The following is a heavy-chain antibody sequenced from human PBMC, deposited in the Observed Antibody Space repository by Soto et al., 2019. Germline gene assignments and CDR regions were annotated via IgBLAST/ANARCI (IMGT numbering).Heavy chain of an antibody. D-gene: IGHD6-13*01. J-gene: IGHJ6*02. CDR1: GGSISRYY. CDR3: ARGAAAAGTYYYYYGMDV. V-gene: IGHV4-59*01. Sequence: TSETLSLTCTVSGGSISRYYWSWIRQPPGKGLEWIGYIYYSGSTNYNPSLKSRVTISVDTSKNQFSLKLSSVTAADTAVYYCARGAAAAGTYYYYYGMDVWGQGTTVTVSS. CDR2: IYYSGST.